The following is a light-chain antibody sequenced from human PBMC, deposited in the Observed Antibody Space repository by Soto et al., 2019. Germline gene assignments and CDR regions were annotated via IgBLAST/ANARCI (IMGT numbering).Light chain of an antibody. CDR3: QQLNSYPRT. CDR1: QGISSY. Sequence: DIQLTQSPSFLSASVGDRVTITCRASQGISSYLAWYQRKPGKAPKLLISAASTLQSGVPSRFSGSGSGTEFTLTISSLQPEDFATYYCQQLNSYPRTFGGGTKVEIK. V-gene: IGKV1-9*01. CDR2: AAS. J-gene: IGKJ4*01.